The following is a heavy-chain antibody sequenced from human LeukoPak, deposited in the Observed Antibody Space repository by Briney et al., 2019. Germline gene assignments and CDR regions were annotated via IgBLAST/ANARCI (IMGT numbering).Heavy chain of an antibody. D-gene: IGHD4-23*01. CDR3: ARLGNSDSAFDI. V-gene: IGHV4-34*01. Sequence: SETLSLTCAVYGGSFSGYYWSWIRQPPGKGLEWIGEINHSGSTNYNPSLKSRVTISVDTSKNQFSLKLSSVTAADTAVYYCARLGNSDSAFDIRGQGTMVTVSS. CDR1: GGSFSGYY. CDR2: INHSGST. J-gene: IGHJ3*02.